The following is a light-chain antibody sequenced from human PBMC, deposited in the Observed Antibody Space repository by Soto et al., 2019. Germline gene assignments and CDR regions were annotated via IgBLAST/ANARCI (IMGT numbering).Light chain of an antibody. V-gene: IGKV1-12*01. CDR1: QGIGSW. Sequence: DIQMTQSPSSVSASVGDRVTITCRASQGIGSWLAWYQQKPGKAPNLLIYAASSLQSGVPSRFSGSGSGTDFTLTIGSLQPEDFATYYCQQASSFPWTFSQGTKVEIK. CDR2: AAS. J-gene: IGKJ1*01. CDR3: QQASSFPWT.